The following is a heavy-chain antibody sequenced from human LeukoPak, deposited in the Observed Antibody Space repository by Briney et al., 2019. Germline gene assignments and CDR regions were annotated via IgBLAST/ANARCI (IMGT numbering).Heavy chain of an antibody. D-gene: IGHD6-13*01. V-gene: IGHV4-61*01. CDR3: ARATLPYSSSGFDY. CDR2: IYYSGST. J-gene: IGHJ4*02. CDR1: GGSVSSGSYY. Sequence: PSETLSLTCTVSGGSVSSGSYYWSWIRQPPGKGLEWIGYIYYSGSTNYNPSLKSRVTISVDTSKNQFSLKLSSVTAADTAVYYCARATLPYSSSGFDYWDQGTLVTVSS.